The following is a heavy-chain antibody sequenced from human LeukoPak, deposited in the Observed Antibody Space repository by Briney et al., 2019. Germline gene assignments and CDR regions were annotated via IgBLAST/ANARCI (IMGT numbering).Heavy chain of an antibody. CDR1: GGSFSGYY. Sequence: SETLSLTCAVYGGSFSGYYWSWIRQPPGKGLEWIGEINHSGSTNYNPSLKSRVTISVDTSKNQFSLKLSSVTAADTAVYYCARVSPQPHDAFDIWGQGTTVTVSS. CDR2: INHSGST. V-gene: IGHV4-34*01. J-gene: IGHJ3*02. D-gene: IGHD6-13*01. CDR3: ARVSPQPHDAFDI.